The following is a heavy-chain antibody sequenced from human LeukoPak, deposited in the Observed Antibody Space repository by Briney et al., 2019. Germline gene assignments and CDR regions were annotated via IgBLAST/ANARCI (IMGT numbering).Heavy chain of an antibody. Sequence: GASVKVSCKASGYTFTGYYMHWVRQAPGQGLEWMGWINPNSGGTNYQGRVTMTRDTSISTAYMELSRLRSDDTAVYYCARAEREMATLPPFDYWGQGTLVTVSS. J-gene: IGHJ4*02. CDR1: GYTFTGYY. D-gene: IGHD5-24*01. V-gene: IGHV1-2*02. CDR3: ARAEREMATLPPFDY. CDR2: INPNSGGT.